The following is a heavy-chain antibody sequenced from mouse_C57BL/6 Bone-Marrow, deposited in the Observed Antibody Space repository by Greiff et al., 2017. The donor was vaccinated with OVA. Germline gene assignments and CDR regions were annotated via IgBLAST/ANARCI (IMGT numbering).Heavy chain of an antibody. Sequence: VKLMESGPELVRPGASVKISCKAPGSTFTSHWMQWVRQRPGQGLEGIGEIFPGSGSPSSNEKFKGKATLTVDTSSSTAYMQLSSLTSEDSAVYFGARTLYYGSSYLFDYWGQGTTLTGSS. CDR3: ARTLYYGSSYLFDY. J-gene: IGHJ2*01. CDR2: IFPGSGSP. CDR1: GSTFTSHW. V-gene: IGHV1-56*01. D-gene: IGHD1-1*01.